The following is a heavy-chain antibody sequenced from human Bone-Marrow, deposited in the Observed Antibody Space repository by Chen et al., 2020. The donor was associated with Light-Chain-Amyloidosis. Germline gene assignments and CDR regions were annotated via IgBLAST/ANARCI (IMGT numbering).Heavy chain of an antibody. V-gene: IGHV3-30*18. CDR2: ISYDANRD. CDR1: GFTFSSYG. D-gene: IGHD1-26*01. CDR3: AKARLYSGSYWGIVDY. Sequence: QVQLVESGGGVVQPGGSLRLSCAASGFTFSSYGLFWVRQAPGKGLEWVALISYDANRDFYADSVKGRFTVSRDNSKNTLYLQMNSLRIEDTAVYYCAKARLYSGSYWGIVDYWGQGTLVTVSS. J-gene: IGHJ4*02.